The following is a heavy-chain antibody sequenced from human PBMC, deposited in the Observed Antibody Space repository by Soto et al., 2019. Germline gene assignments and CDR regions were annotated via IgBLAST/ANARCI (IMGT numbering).Heavy chain of an antibody. D-gene: IGHD3-22*01. CDR1: GFTFSSYG. J-gene: IGHJ6*02. V-gene: IGHV3-30*18. CDR3: AKALYYYDSSGYYHGRGGMDV. CDR2: ISYDGSNK. Sequence: GGSLRLSCAASGFTFSSYGMHWVRQAPGKRLEWVAVISYDGSNKYYADSVKGRFTISRDNSKNTLYLQMNSLRAEDTAVYYCAKALYYYDSSGYYHGRGGMDVWGQGTTVTVSS.